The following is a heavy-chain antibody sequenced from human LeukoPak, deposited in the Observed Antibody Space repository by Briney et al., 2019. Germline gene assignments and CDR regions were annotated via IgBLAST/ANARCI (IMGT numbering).Heavy chain of an antibody. CDR2: MYYSGST. CDR1: GGSISNSSYY. V-gene: IGHV4-39*01. D-gene: IGHD5-24*01. Sequence: SETLSLTCTVSGGSISNSSYYWGWIRQPPGKDLKWIVSMYYSGSTYYNLSRKITATIYVYTTKNQFSLNPGSVTAADTAVYYCARHGRMGTINPSYWGQGTLVTVSS. CDR3: ARHGRMGTINPSY. J-gene: IGHJ4*02.